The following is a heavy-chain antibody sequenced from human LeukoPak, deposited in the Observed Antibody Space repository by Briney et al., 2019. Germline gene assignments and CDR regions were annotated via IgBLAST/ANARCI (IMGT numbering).Heavy chain of an antibody. CDR1: GFIVSSNY. V-gene: IGHV3-53*01. CDR2: IYSADSA. D-gene: IGHD3-22*01. CDR3: ARLHHDSSGYYLDY. J-gene: IGHJ4*02. Sequence: GGSLRLSCAVSGFIVSSNYMSWVRQAPGQGLEWVSVIYSADSAYYADSVKGRFTISRDNSKNTLYLQMNSLRAEDTAVYYCARLHHDSSGYYLDYWGQGTLVTVSS.